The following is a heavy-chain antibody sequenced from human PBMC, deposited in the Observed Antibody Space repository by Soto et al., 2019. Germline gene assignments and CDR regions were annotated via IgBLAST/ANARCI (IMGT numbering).Heavy chain of an antibody. J-gene: IGHJ4*02. Sequence: ASVKVSCKAAGGTFSIYAISWVRLALGQGVEWMGGIIPIFGTANYAQKFQGRVTLNADESTSTAYRELSGLTSEDTAVYYCARGGITTIEYYFADWGQGTLVTVSS. D-gene: IGHD3-22*01. CDR1: GGTFSIYA. CDR3: ARGGITTIEYYFAD. V-gene: IGHV1-69*13. CDR2: IIPIFGTA.